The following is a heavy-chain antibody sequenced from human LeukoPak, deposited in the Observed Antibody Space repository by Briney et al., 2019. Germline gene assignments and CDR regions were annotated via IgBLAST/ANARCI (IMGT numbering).Heavy chain of an antibody. Sequence: GASVKVSCKASGGTFSSYAISWVRQAPGQGLEWMGGIIPIFGTANYAQKFQGRVTITADESTSTAYMELSSLRSEDTAVYYCAARIAAAGTGVDYWGQGTLVTASS. CDR3: AARIAAAGTGVDY. V-gene: IGHV1-69*13. J-gene: IGHJ4*02. CDR1: GGTFSSYA. CDR2: IIPIFGTA. D-gene: IGHD6-13*01.